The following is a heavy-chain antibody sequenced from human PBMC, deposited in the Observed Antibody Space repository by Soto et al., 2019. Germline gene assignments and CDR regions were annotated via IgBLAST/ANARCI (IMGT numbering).Heavy chain of an antibody. CDR1: GFAFSTYA. CDR2: ISGSGGSS. D-gene: IGHD6-13*01. J-gene: IGHJ6*02. Sequence: EVQLLESGGALEHPGGSLRLSCAASGFAFSTYAMTWVRQAPGKGLEWVSVISGSGGSSYYAASVKGRFTISRDNSKNTPYLQMNGLRAEDTALYYCAKVTKRAAAGRYEYYKYGMDVWGQGTTVTVSS. CDR3: AKVTKRAAAGRYEYYKYGMDV. V-gene: IGHV3-23*01.